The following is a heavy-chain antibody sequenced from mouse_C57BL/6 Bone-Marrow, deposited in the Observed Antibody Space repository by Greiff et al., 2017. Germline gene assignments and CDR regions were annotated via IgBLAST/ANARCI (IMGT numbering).Heavy chain of an antibody. CDR2: INYDGSST. D-gene: IGHD1-1*01. CDR1: GFTFSDYY. V-gene: IGHV5-16*01. Sequence: EVQRVESEGGLVQPGSSMKLSCTASGFTFSDYYMAWVRQVPEKALEWVANINYDGSSTYYLDSLKSRFIISRDHAKNILYLQMSSLKSEDKATYYCARDLYYDGSSPYYAMDYWGQGTSVTVSS. J-gene: IGHJ4*01. CDR3: ARDLYYDGSSPYYAMDY.